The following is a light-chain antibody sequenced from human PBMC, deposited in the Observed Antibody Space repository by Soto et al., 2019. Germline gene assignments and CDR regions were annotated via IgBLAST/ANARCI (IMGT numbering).Light chain of an antibody. CDR2: GAS. V-gene: IGKV3-20*01. Sequence: EIVLTQSPGTLSLSPGERDTLSCRASQSVSSSYLAWYQQKPGQAPRLLIYGASSRATGIPDRFSGSGPGTDFTLTISRLEPEDFAVYYCQQYGSSRLTFGGGTKV. CDR3: QQYGSSRLT. J-gene: IGKJ4*01. CDR1: QSVSSSY.